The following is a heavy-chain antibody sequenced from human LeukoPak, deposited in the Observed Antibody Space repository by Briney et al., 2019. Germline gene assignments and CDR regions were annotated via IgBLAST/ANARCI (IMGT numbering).Heavy chain of an antibody. V-gene: IGHV1-18*01. D-gene: IGHD1-26*01. CDR3: ASDTIVGVHPMYY. J-gene: IGHJ4*02. Sequence: ASVKVSCKASGYTFTIYGISWVRQRPGQGLEGMGWISAYNGNTNYAQKLQGRVTMTTDTSTSTAYMELRSLRSDDTAVYYCASDTIVGVHPMYYWGQGTLVTVSS. CDR2: ISAYNGNT. CDR1: GYTFTIYG.